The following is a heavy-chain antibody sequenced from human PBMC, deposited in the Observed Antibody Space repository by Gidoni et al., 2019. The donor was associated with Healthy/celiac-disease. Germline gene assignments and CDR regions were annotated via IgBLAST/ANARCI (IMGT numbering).Heavy chain of an antibody. D-gene: IGHD4-17*01. V-gene: IGHV3-21*01. CDR2: ISSSSSYI. J-gene: IGHJ3*02. CDR3: ARDCPSTVVTPGHAFDI. CDR1: GFTFSSYS. Sequence: EVQLVESGGGLVKPGGSLRLSCAASGFTFSSYSMNWVRQASGKGLEWVSSISSSSSYIYYADSVKGRFTISRDNAKNSLYLQMNSLRAEDTAVYYCARDCPSTVVTPGHAFDIWGQGTMVTVSS.